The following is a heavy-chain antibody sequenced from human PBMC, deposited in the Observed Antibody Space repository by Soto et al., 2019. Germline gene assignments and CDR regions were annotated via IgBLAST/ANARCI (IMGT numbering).Heavy chain of an antibody. CDR3: AIYYDSSGPYY. D-gene: IGHD3-22*01. Sequence: ESLTISCKGSGYSFTSYCIGWVRQMPGKGLEWMGIIYPGDSDTRYSPSFQGQVTISADKSISTAYLQWSSLKASDTAMYYCAIYYDSSGPYYWGQGTLVTVSS. CDR1: GYSFTSYC. V-gene: IGHV5-51*01. J-gene: IGHJ4*02. CDR2: IYPGDSDT.